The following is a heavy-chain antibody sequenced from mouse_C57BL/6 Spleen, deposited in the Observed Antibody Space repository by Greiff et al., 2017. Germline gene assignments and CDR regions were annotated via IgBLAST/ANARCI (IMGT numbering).Heavy chain of an antibody. J-gene: IGHJ2*01. Sequence: QVQLQQSGAELVKPGASVKLSCKASGYTFTSYWMHWVKQRPGQGLEWIGMIHPNSGSTNYNEKFKSKATLTVDKSSSTAYMQLSSLTSEDSAVYYCARSGLLRGGYYFDYWGQGTTLTVSS. CDR2: IHPNSGST. V-gene: IGHV1-64*01. CDR1: GYTFTSYW. D-gene: IGHD1-1*01. CDR3: ARSGLLRGGYYFDY.